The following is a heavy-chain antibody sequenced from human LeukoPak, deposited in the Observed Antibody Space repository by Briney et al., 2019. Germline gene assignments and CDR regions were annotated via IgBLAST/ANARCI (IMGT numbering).Heavy chain of an antibody. CDR3: ARGMGYSYGHPQGAFDI. D-gene: IGHD5-18*01. CDR1: GYSFTSYG. J-gene: IGHJ3*02. V-gene: IGHV1-18*04. Sequence: ASVKVSCKASGYSFTSYGFNWVRQAPGQGLEWMGWMSAYNGKTNYAHSLQGRVIVTADTSTSTAYMELRSLRSEDTAVYYCARGMGYSYGHPQGAFDIWGQGTMVTVSS. CDR2: MSAYNGKT.